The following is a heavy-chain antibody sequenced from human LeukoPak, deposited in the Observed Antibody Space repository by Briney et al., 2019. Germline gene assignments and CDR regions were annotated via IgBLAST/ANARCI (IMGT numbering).Heavy chain of an antibody. J-gene: IGHJ2*01. CDR1: GFTFSSYW. V-gene: IGHV3-74*01. Sequence: GGSLRLSCAASGFTFSSYWMHWVRQAPGKGLVWVSRINSDGSSTSYADSVKGRFTISRDNAKNTLYLQMSSLRAEDTAVYYCARRRVRYGDYGVSTYFDLWGRGTLVTVSS. D-gene: IGHD4-17*01. CDR3: ARRRVRYGDYGVSTYFDL. CDR2: INSDGSST.